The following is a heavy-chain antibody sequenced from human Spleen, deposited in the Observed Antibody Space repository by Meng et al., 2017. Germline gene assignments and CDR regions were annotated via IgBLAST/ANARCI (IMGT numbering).Heavy chain of an antibody. CDR2: INHSAST. V-gene: IGHV4-34*01. Sequence: VQLQGSGPGLVRPSETLSLTCTVSGGSFSDYYWSWIRQPPGKGLEWIGEINHSASTNYNPSLESRATISVDTSQNNLSLKLSSVTAADSAVYYCARGPTTMAHDFDYWGQGTLVTVSS. CDR1: GGSFSDYY. J-gene: IGHJ4*02. D-gene: IGHD4-11*01. CDR3: ARGPTTMAHDFDY.